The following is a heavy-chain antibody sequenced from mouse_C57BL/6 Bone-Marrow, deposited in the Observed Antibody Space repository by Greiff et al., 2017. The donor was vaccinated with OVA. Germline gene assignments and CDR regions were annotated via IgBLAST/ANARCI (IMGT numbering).Heavy chain of an antibody. Sequence: QVQLQQPGAELVRPGTSVKLSCKASGYTFTSYWMHWVKQRPGQGLEWIGVIDPSDSYTNYNQKFKGKATLTVDTSSSTADMQLSSLTSEDSAVYYCAREGAYYYGSSPFAYWGQGTLVTVSA. J-gene: IGHJ3*01. CDR1: GYTFTSYW. V-gene: IGHV1-59*01. CDR3: AREGAYYYGSSPFAY. CDR2: IDPSDSYT. D-gene: IGHD1-1*01.